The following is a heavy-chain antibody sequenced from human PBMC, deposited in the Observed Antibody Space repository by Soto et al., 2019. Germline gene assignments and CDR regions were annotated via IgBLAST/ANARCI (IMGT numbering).Heavy chain of an antibody. V-gene: IGHV3-23*01. D-gene: IGHD3-22*01. CDR2: ISGSGGST. Sequence: PGGSLRLSCAASGFTFSSYAMSWVRQAPGKXLEWVSAISGSGGSTYYADSVKGRFTISRDNSKNTLYLQMNSLRAEDTAVYYCAKDQLGYYDSSGYYIFDYWGQGTLVTVSS. CDR3: AKDQLGYYDSSGYYIFDY. CDR1: GFTFSSYA. J-gene: IGHJ4*02.